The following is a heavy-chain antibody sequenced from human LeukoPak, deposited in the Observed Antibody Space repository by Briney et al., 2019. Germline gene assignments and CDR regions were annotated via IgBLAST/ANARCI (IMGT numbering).Heavy chain of an antibody. D-gene: IGHD7-27*01. Sequence: GGSLRLSCAASGFTFSNYAMHWVRQAPGKGLEWVAVISYDGSIEDYADSVKGRFTISRDNAENSLYLQMNSLRDEDTAVYYCAKTGERDYWGRGTLVTVSS. V-gene: IGHV3-30-3*02. CDR1: GFTFSNYA. J-gene: IGHJ4*02. CDR3: AKTGERDY. CDR2: ISYDGSIE.